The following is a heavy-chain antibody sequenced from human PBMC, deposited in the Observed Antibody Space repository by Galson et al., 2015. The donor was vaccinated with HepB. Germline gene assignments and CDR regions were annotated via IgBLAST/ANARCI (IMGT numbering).Heavy chain of an antibody. CDR1: GFTFSSHW. J-gene: IGHJ6*02. D-gene: IGHD6-19*01. CDR2: IKQDGSEK. V-gene: IGHV3-7*03. CDR3: ARVAQQWLYYYYYGMDV. Sequence: LRLSCAASGFTFSSHWMSWVRQAPGEGLEWVANIKQDGSEKYFVDSVKGRFTISRDNAKNSLYLQMNSLRAEDTAVYYCARVAQQWLYYYYYGMDVWGQGTTVTVSS.